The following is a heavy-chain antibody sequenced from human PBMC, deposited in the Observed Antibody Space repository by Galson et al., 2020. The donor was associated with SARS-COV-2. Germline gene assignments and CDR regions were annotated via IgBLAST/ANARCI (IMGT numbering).Heavy chain of an antibody. CDR3: ASRTLDYGGNSGELSRDY. J-gene: IGHJ4*02. Sequence: SETLSLTCTVSGGSISSGSYHWSWIRQPAEKGREWIRRIYTSGNTNYNPSLKSRVTISVDTPKNQFSLKLSSVTAADTGVYYCASRTLDYGGNSGELSRDYWGQGTLVTVSS. V-gene: IGHV4-61*02. D-gene: IGHD4-17*01. CDR2: IYTSGNT. CDR1: GGSISSGSYH.